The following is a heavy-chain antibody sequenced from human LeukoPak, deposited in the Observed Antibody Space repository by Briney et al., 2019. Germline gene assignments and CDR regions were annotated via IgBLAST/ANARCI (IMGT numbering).Heavy chain of an antibody. J-gene: IGHJ6*02. CDR1: GFTVSSNY. CDR3: ARGLGYCSSTSCYRDV. V-gene: IGHV3-53*01. Sequence: GGSLRLSCAASGFTVSSNYMSWVRQAPGKGLEWVSVIYSGGSTYYADSVKGRFTISRDNSKNTLYLQMNSLRAEDTAVYYCARGLGYCSSTSCYRDVWGQGTTVTVSS. D-gene: IGHD2-2*02. CDR2: IYSGGST.